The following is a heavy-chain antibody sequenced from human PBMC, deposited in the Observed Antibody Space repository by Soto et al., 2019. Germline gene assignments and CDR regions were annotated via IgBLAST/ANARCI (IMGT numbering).Heavy chain of an antibody. CDR1: GFSISRSA. CDR3: ARDLQAGTDNVNWFAP. J-gene: IGHJ5*02. D-gene: IGHD1-1*01. V-gene: IGHV3-30*03. Sequence: QVQLVESGGGVVQPGRSLRLSCAASGFSISRSAMHWVRQAPGKGLEWVAVIAYDGSNKWYADSAKGRFTISRDNTKNTVSVHMSSLRGEDTAVYYCARDLQAGTDNVNWFAPWGQGTLVTVSS. CDR2: IAYDGSNK.